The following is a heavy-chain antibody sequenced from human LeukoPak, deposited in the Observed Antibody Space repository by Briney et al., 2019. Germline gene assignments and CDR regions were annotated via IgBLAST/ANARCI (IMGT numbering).Heavy chain of an antibody. CDR1: GVTFSSYG. CDR3: ARGRMKNDDFAI. J-gene: IGHJ3*02. Sequence: GGSLRLSCAASGVTFSSYGMHWVRQAPGKGLECVSSLDNTGSTYYADSVKGRFTISRDNSKNTLYLQMNSLRVEDTAVYYCARGRMKNDDFAIWGQGTMVTVSS. CDR2: LDNTGST. V-gene: IGHV3-23*01.